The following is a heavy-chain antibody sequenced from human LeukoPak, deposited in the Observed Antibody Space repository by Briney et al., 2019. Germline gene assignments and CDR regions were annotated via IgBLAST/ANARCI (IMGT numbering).Heavy chain of an antibody. CDR1: GFTFDDYT. D-gene: IGHD6-13*01. Sequence: GGSLRLSCAASGFTFDDYTMHWVRQAPGKGLEWVSLISWDGGSTYYADSVKGRFTISRDNSKNSLYLQMNSLRAEDTAVYYCARSTQQGAFDIWGQGTMVTVSS. CDR3: ARSTQQGAFDI. V-gene: IGHV3-43*01. CDR2: ISWDGGST. J-gene: IGHJ3*02.